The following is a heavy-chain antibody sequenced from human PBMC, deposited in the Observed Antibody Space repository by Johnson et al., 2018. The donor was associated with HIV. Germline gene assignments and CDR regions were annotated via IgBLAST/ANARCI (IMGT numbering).Heavy chain of an antibody. D-gene: IGHD2-8*01. Sequence: VQLVESGGGLVKPGGSLRLSCAASGFTFSKAWMSWVRQAPGKGLEWVSGINWNGGSTGYADSVKGRFTISRDNAKNSLYLQMNSLRAEDTALYYCARRKTVYAHGSLDAFDIWGQGTMVTVSS. CDR1: GFTFSKAW. CDR2: INWNGGST. CDR3: ARRKTVYAHGSLDAFDI. J-gene: IGHJ3*02. V-gene: IGHV3-20*04.